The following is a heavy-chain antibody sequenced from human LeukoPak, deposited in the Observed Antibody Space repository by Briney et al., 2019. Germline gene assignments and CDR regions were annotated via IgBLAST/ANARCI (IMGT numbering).Heavy chain of an antibody. J-gene: IGHJ4*02. CDR3: AKEGKYYDSSGYCFDY. V-gene: IGHV3-21*01. CDR2: ISTSSSYI. CDR1: GFTFSSYS. Sequence: GGSLRLSCAASGFTFSSYSMNWVRQAPGKGLEWVSSISTSSSYIYYADSMKGRFTISRDNAKNSLYLQMNSLRVEDTAVYYCAKEGKYYDSSGYCFDYWGQGTLVTVSS. D-gene: IGHD3-22*01.